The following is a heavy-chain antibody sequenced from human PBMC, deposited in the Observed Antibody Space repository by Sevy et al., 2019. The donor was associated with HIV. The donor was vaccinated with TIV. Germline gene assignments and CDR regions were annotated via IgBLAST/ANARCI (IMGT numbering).Heavy chain of an antibody. CDR2: ISDRGTTL. CDR1: GFTFNDYY. CDR3: AREGDLRYFDF. D-gene: IGHD3-10*01. Sequence: GGSLRLSCAASGFTFNDYYMSWIRQSPGKGPEWLSYISDRGTTLYYADSVKGRFTISRDNAKSLMYLQMNSLKTEDTAIYYCAREGDLRYFDFWGRGTLVTVSS. V-gene: IGHV3-11*01. J-gene: IGHJ2*01.